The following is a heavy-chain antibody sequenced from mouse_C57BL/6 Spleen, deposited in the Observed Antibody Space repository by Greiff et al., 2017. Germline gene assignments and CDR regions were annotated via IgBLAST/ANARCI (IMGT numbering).Heavy chain of an antibody. CDR2: IYPGDGDT. V-gene: IGHV1-82*01. D-gene: IGHD1-1*01. CDR1: GYAFSSSW. CDR3: ARSYYGSSYVAMDY. Sequence: VKLMESGPELVKPGASVKISCKASGYAFSSSWMNWVKQRPGKGLEWIGRIYPGDGDTNYNGKFKGKATLTADKSSSTAYMQLSSLTSEDSAVYFCARSYYGSSYVAMDYWGQGTSVTVSS. J-gene: IGHJ4*01.